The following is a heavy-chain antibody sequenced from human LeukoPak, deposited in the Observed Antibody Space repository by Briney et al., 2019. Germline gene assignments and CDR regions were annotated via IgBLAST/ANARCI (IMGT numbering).Heavy chain of an antibody. CDR3: ARAKIERYCSSTSCYRGVSNIYYFDY. D-gene: IGHD2-2*02. CDR2: IYYSGST. CDR1: GGSISSYY. V-gene: IGHV4-59*12. J-gene: IGHJ4*02. Sequence: SETLSLTCTVSGGSISSYYWSWIRQPPGKGLEWIGYIYYSGSTNYNPSLKSRVTISVDTSKNQFSLKLSSVTAADTAVYYCARAKIERYCSSTSCYRGVSNIYYFDYWGQGTLVTVSS.